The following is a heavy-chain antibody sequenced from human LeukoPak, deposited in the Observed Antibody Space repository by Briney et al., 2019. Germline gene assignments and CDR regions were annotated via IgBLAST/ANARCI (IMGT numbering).Heavy chain of an antibody. D-gene: IGHD6-19*01. Sequence: ASETLSLTCTVSGGSISSYHWGWIRQPPGKGLEWIGSIYQSGSTYYNPSLKSRVTISVDTSKNQFSLKLSSVTAADTAVYYCARESIAVAGTGYYGMDVWGQGTTVTVSS. CDR2: IYQSGST. CDR1: GGSISSYH. J-gene: IGHJ6*02. V-gene: IGHV4-38-2*02. CDR3: ARESIAVAGTGYYGMDV.